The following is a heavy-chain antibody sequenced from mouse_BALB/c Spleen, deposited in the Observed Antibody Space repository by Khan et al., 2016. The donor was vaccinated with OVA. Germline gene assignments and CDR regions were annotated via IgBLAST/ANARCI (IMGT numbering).Heavy chain of an antibody. CDR2: IAPGSSNA. V-gene: IGHV1S41*01. CDR3: ARENYYGRSCYTMDY. Sequence: DLVKPGASVKLSCKASGYTFTSYWINWIKQRPGQGLEWIGRIAPGSSNAYYTDMFTGKATLTVDTSSSTAYIQLSSLSSEDSAVYFGARENYYGRSCYTMDYWGQGTSVTVSS. CDR1: GYTFTSYW. J-gene: IGHJ4*01. D-gene: IGHD1-1*01.